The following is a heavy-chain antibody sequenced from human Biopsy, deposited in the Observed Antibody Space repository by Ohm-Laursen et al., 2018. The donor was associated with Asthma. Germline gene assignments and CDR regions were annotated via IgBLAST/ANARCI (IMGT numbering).Heavy chain of an antibody. CDR2: INYRGDT. V-gene: IGHV4-34*01. CDR3: ARHWDWGSFFDY. CDR1: GGSFTHYF. Sequence: SDTLSLTCAISGGSFTHYFWMWIRQPPGKGLEWIGEINYRGDTNYNPSLEGRVSISVDTSTYHFSLKLSSVTAADTAVYYCARHWDWGSFFDYWGQGTPVTVSS. J-gene: IGHJ4*02. D-gene: IGHD7-27*01.